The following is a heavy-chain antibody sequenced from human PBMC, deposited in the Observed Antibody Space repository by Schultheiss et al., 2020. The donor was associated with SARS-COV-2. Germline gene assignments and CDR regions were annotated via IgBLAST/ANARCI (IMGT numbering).Heavy chain of an antibody. CDR3: ARGLDGIAVAGTGY. CDR2: IWYDGSNK. D-gene: IGHD6-19*01. J-gene: IGHJ4*02. V-gene: IGHV3-33*01. CDR1: GFTFSSYG. Sequence: GGSLRLSCAASGFTFSSYGMHWVRQAPGKGLEWVAVIWYDGSNKYYPGSVKGRFTISRDNSNNTLYLQMNSLRAEDTAVYYCARGLDGIAVAGTGYWGQGTLVTVSS.